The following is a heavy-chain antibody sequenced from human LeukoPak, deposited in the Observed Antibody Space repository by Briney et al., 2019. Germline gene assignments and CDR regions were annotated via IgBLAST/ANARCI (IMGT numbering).Heavy chain of an antibody. Sequence: SETLSLTRTVSGGSISSSTYYWGWIRQPPGKGLEWIGKIYYSGSTYYNPSLKNRVTISVDTSTNQFSMKLSSVTAADTAVYYCARAGFYDSSGYYYRDFDYWGQGTLVTVSS. CDR3: ARAGFYDSSGYYYRDFDY. V-gene: IGHV4-39*07. CDR2: IYYSGST. CDR1: GGSISSSTYY. D-gene: IGHD3-22*01. J-gene: IGHJ4*02.